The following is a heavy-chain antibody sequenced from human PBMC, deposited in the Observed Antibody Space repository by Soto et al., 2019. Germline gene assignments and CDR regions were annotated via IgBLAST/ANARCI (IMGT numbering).Heavy chain of an antibody. CDR3: ARGRDSGLYYFDY. J-gene: IGHJ4*02. Sequence: EVQLVESGGDLVQPGGSLRLSCAASGFTFSNYDKHWVRQATGKGLEWVSTISTAGNTYSPGSVKGRFTISRENAKNSLYLQMNSLRVDDTAVYYCARGRDSGLYYFDYWGQGTLVTVSS. CDR1: GFTFSNYD. V-gene: IGHV3-13*01. CDR2: ISTAGNT. D-gene: IGHD2-21*01.